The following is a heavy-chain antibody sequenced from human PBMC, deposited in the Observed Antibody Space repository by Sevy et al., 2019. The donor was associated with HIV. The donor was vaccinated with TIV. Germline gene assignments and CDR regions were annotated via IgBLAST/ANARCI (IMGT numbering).Heavy chain of an antibody. J-gene: IGHJ6*02. Sequence: GGSLRLSCAASGFTFSSYSMNWVRQALGKGLEWVSYISSSSSTIYYADSVKGRFTISRDNAKNSLYLQMNSLRDEDTAVYYCARDRRGSAPRKGMDVWGQGTTVTVSS. D-gene: IGHD6-19*01. CDR1: GFTFSSYS. CDR3: ARDRRGSAPRKGMDV. V-gene: IGHV3-48*02. CDR2: ISSSSSTI.